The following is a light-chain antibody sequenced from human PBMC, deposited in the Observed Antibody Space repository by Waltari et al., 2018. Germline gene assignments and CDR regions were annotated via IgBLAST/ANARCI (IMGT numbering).Light chain of an antibody. Sequence: DIALTQSPLSLSVTPGEPAPISCRSSLSFLHSNKFNYLDWYLQKPGQSPQLLIYLGSNRASGVPDRFSGSGSGTDFTLNISRVEAEDVGVYYCMQALQTPRTFGQGTRLEIK. CDR3: MQALQTPRT. J-gene: IGKJ2*01. V-gene: IGKV2-28*01. CDR1: LSFLHSNKFNY. CDR2: LGS.